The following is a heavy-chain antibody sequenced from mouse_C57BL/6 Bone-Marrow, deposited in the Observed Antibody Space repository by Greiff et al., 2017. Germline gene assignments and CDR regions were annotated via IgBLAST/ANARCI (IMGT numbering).Heavy chain of an antibody. Sequence: QVQLQQSGPELVKPGASVKISCKASGYAFSSSWMNWVKQRPGKGLEWIGRIYPGDGDTNYNGKFKGKATLTADKSSSTAYMQLSSLTSEDSAVYFCASERRSDWYCDVWGTGTTVTVSS. CDR1: GYAFSSSW. J-gene: IGHJ1*03. CDR2: IYPGDGDT. CDR3: ASERRSDWYCDV. V-gene: IGHV1-82*01.